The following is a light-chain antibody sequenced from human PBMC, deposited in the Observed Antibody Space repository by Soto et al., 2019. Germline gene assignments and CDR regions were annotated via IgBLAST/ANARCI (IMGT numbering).Light chain of an antibody. CDR3: ASRDDTLGGPV. V-gene: IGLV1-47*02. Sequence: QSVLTQPPSASGTPGQRVAISCSGNSSNIGNNYVYWYQQFPGMAPKLIIYSDRQRPPGVPDRFSCSKSGTSASLAIRGLRSEDEADYHCASRDDTLGGPVFGGGTKLTVL. J-gene: IGLJ3*02. CDR2: SDR. CDR1: SSNIGNNY.